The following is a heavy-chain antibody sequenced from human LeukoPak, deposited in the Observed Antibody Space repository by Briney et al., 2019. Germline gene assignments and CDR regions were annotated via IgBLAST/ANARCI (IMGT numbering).Heavy chain of an antibody. CDR1: GFTFSNAW. D-gene: IGHD6-13*01. V-gene: IGHV3-15*05. Sequence: PGGSLRLSCAASGFTFSNAWMSWVRQAPGKGLEWVGRIKTKTDAETTDYAAAVKGRFTISRDNAKNTLYLQMNSLRAEDTAVYYCATSFVIAADGSNYWGQGTLVTVSS. CDR2: IKTKTDAETT. CDR3: ATSFVIAADGSNY. J-gene: IGHJ4*02.